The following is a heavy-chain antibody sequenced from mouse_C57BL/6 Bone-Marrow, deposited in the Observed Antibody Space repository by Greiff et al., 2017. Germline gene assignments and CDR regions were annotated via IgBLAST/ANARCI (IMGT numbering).Heavy chain of an antibody. Sequence: EVMLVESGGGLVKPGGSLKLSCAASGFTFSSYAMSWVRQTPEKRLEWVATISDGGSYTYYPDNVKGRFTISRDNAKNNLYLQMSHLKSEDTAMYYCAEGLLLAYWGQGTLVTVSA. CDR1: GFTFSSYA. V-gene: IGHV5-4*03. D-gene: IGHD2-3*01. CDR3: AEGLLLAY. J-gene: IGHJ3*01. CDR2: ISDGGSYT.